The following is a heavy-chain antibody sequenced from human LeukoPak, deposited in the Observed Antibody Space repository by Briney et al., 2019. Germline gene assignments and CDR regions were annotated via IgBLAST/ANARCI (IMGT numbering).Heavy chain of an antibody. V-gene: IGHV5-51*01. D-gene: IGHD2-2*02. CDR2: IYPGDSDT. Sequence: GESLKISCQGFAYTFSNHWIAWVRQMPGKGLEWMGVIYPGDSDTRYNPAFQGLVTISADKSITTAYLQWRSLRASDTAMYFCAGHSFDTVDAFDVWGQGTIVTVSA. J-gene: IGHJ3*01. CDR3: AGHSFDTVDAFDV. CDR1: AYTFSNHW.